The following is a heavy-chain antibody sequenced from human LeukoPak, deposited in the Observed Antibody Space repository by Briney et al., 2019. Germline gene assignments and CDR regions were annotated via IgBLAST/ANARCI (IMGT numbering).Heavy chain of an antibody. CDR2: IYYSGST. Sequence: SETLSLTWTVSGGSIGSSSYYWGWIRQPPGRGLEWIGSIYYSGSTYYNPSLKSRVTISVDTSKNQFSLKLSSVTAADTAVYYCAREAPHYYDSSGQGLNWGQGTLVTVSS. CDR1: GGSIGSSSYY. CDR3: AREAPHYYDSSGQGLN. J-gene: IGHJ4*02. D-gene: IGHD3-22*01. V-gene: IGHV4-39*07.